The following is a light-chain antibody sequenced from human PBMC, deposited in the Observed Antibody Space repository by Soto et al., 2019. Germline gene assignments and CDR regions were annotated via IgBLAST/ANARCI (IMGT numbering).Light chain of an antibody. J-gene: IGKJ5*01. CDR3: HQYGSSPII. V-gene: IGKV3-20*01. CDR1: QSVSSSY. Sequence: EIVLTQSPGTLSLSPGETATLSCRASQSVSSSYLAWYQQKPGQAPRLLIYGASSRATGIPDRFSGSGFGTDYTLTISRLEPDDFAVYYYHQYGSSPIIFGQRKRLEIK. CDR2: GAS.